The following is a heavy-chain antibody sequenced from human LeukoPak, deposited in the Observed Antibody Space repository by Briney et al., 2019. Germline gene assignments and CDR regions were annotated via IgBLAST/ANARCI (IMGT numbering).Heavy chain of an antibody. CDR2: IYYSGST. D-gene: IGHD3-3*01. CDR3: AKHDDYDFWIRYSFDP. J-gene: IGHJ5*02. CDR1: GGSISSYY. V-gene: IGHV4-59*01. Sequence: SETLSLTCTVSGGSISSYYWSWIRQPPGKGLEWIGYIYYSGSTNYNPSLKSRVTISVDTSKNQFSLKLSSVTAADTAVHYCAKHDDYDFWIRYSFDPWDQGTLVTVSS.